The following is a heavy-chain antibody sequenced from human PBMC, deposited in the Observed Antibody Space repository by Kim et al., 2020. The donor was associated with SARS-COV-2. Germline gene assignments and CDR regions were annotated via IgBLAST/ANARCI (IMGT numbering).Heavy chain of an antibody. V-gene: IGHV1-69*13. CDR3: AREDLPGSGSYYNRLGGMDV. J-gene: IGHJ6*02. Sequence: SVKVSCKASGGTFSSYAMSWVRQAPGQGLEWMGGIIPIFGTANYAQKFQGRVTITADESTSTAYMELSSLRSEDTAVYYCAREDLPGSGSYYNRLGGMDVWGQGTTVTVSS. CDR2: IIPIFGTA. D-gene: IGHD3-10*01. CDR1: GGTFSSYA.